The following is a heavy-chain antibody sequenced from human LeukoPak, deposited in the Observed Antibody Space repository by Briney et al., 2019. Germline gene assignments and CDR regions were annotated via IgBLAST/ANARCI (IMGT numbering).Heavy chain of an antibody. CDR1: GGSFSGYY. CDR3: AREYSYGYGYFDY. V-gene: IGHV4-34*01. D-gene: IGHD5-18*01. Sequence: PSETLSLTCAVYGGSFSGYYWSWIRQPPGKGLEWIGEINHSGSTNYNPSLKSRVTISVDTSKNQFSLKLSSVTAADTAVYYCAREYSYGYGYFDYWGQGTLVTVSS. J-gene: IGHJ4*02. CDR2: INHSGST.